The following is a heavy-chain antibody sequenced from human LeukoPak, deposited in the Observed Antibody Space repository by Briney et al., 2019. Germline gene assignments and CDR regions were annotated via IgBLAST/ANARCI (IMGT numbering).Heavy chain of an antibody. J-gene: IGHJ5*02. Sequence: SETLSLTCAVYGGSFSGYYWSWIRQPPGKGLEWMGEINHSGSTNYNPSLKTRVTISVDTSKNQFSLKLSSVTAADTAVYYCARRSNPGDFRWFDPWGQGTLVTVSS. CDR3: ARRSNPGDFRWFDP. CDR1: GGSFSGYY. CDR2: INHSGST. D-gene: IGHD4-17*01. V-gene: IGHV4-34*01.